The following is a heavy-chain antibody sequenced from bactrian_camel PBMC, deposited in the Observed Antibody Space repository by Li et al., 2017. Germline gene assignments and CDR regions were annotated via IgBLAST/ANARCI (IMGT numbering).Heavy chain of an antibody. V-gene: IGHV3S1*01. CDR1: GYTYNRNC. J-gene: IGHJ6*01. Sequence: QVQLVESGGGSVQTGGSLRLSCAASGYTYNRNCMAWFRQAPGKEREGVARIATGSGNTYYADSVKGRFTISKDNSKNTLYQQMNSLKPEDTAMYYCAASLRCQPGDFGHWGQGTQVTVS. CDR2: IATGSGNT. D-gene: IGHD3*01. CDR3: AASLRCQPGDFGH.